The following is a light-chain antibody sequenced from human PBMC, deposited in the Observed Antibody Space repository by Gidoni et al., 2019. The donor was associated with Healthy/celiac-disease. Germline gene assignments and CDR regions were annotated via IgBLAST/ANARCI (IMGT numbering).Light chain of an antibody. Sequence: DIVFTQPPATLSLSPGESATPPCRASQSVSSYLAWYPQKPGQAPRLLIHDASHRATGLPARFSVSGSGTDFTLTISSLEPEDVAVYYCQQRSNGPPLTFGGGTKVEIK. J-gene: IGKJ4*01. CDR2: DAS. CDR3: QQRSNGPPLT. CDR1: QSVSSY. V-gene: IGKV3-11*01.